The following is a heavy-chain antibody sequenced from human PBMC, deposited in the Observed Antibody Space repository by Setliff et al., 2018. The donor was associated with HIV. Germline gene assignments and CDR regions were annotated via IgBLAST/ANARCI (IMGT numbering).Heavy chain of an antibody. CDR3: ARELSPTGTD. CDR2: INTNTGNP. CDR1: GYTFNNYD. Sequence: ASVKVSCKASGYTFNNYDINWVRQAPGQGLELMGWINTNTGNPTYAQGFTGRFVFSLDTSVSTAYLQISSLKAEDTAVYYCARELSPTGTDWGQGTLVTVSS. J-gene: IGHJ4*02. D-gene: IGHD1-7*01. V-gene: IGHV7-4-1*02.